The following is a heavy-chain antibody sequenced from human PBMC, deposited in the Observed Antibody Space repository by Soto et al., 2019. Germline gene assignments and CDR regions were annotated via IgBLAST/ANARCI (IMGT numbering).Heavy chain of an antibody. CDR2: ISGSGGTT. J-gene: IGHJ6*03. V-gene: IGHV3-23*01. D-gene: IGHD2-2*01. Sequence: PGGSLRISCTASGFTFSSDAMSWVRQAPGKGLEWVSTISGSGGTTYYADSVKGRFTISRDNSKNTLYLQMNSLRAEDTAVHYCARSSTRCYVGGICYYYYMDVWGKGIMLTVSS. CDR1: GFTFSSDA. CDR3: ARSSTRCYVGGICYYYYMDV.